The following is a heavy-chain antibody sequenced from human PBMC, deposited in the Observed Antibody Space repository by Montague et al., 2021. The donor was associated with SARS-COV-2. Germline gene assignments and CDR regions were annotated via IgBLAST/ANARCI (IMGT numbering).Heavy chain of an antibody. CDR1: GFSLSTSGMC. Sequence: PALVKPTQTLTLTCTFSGFSLSTSGMCVSWIRQPPGKALEWLALIDWDDDKYYSTSLKTRFTISKDTSKNQVVLTMTNMDPVDTATYYCARISAWYSSGWSAFDYWGQGTLVTVSS. D-gene: IGHD6-19*01. CDR3: ARISAWYSSGWSAFDY. V-gene: IGHV2-70*01. CDR2: IDWDDDK. J-gene: IGHJ4*02.